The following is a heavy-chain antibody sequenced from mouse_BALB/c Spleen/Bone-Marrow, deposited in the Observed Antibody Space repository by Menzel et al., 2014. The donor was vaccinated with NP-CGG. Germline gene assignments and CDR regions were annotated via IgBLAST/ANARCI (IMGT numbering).Heavy chain of an antibody. CDR2: IRNKANGYTT. CDR3: AGDMRGILFDY. J-gene: IGHJ2*01. Sequence: EVKVVESGGGLVQPGGSLRLSCATSGFTFTDYYMNWVRQPPGKALEWLGFIRNKANGYTTEYSASVKGRFTISRDNSQSILYLQMNTLRVEDSATYYCAGDMRGILFDYWGQGTTLTVSS. CDR1: GFTFTDYY. V-gene: IGHV7-3*02.